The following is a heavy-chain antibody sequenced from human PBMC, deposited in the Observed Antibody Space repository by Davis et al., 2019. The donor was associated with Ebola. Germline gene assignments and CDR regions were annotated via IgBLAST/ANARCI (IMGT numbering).Heavy chain of an antibody. Sequence: GESLKISCAASGFTFSSYAMHWVRQAPGKGLEWVAVISYDGSNKYYADSVKGRFTISRDNSKNTLYLQMNSLRAEDTAVYYCAKDPLSGSYHFDYWGQGTLVTVSS. CDR3: AKDPLSGSYHFDY. D-gene: IGHD1-26*01. J-gene: IGHJ4*02. CDR1: GFTFSSYA. V-gene: IGHV3-30-3*01. CDR2: ISYDGSNK.